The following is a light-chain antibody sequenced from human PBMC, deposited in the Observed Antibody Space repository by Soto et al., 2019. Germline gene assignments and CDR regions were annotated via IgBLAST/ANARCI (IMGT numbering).Light chain of an antibody. J-gene: IGKJ5*01. V-gene: IGKV1-5*02. CDR1: QNVRNS. CDR3: QHYTSDSIAT. Sequence: DIQITHAASTLSALIVDTVPIICGASQNVRNSLAWYQQRPGKAPNLLIYDASTLQLGVPPRFSGGGSGTEFTLTISSLQPDDFATYHCQHYTSDSIATFGQGTRLEI. CDR2: DAS.